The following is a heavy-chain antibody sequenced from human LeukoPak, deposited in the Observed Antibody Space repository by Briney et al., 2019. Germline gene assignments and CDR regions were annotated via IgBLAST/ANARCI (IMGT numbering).Heavy chain of an antibody. CDR3: ARMARDAFDI. V-gene: IGHV4-34*01. CDR2: INHSGST. CDR1: GGSFSGYY. Sequence: SETLSLTCAVYGGSFSGYYWSWIRQPPGKGLDWIGEINHSGSTNHNPSLKSRVTISVDTSKNQFSLKLSSVAAADTAVYYCARMARDAFDIWGQGTMVTVSS. D-gene: IGHD5-24*01. J-gene: IGHJ3*02.